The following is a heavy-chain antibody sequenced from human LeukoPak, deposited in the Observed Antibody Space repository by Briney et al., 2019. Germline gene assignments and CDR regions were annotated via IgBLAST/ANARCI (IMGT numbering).Heavy chain of an antibody. Sequence: GASVKVSCKASGYTFTSYYMHWVRPAPGQGLEWMGIINSSGGSRSYAQKFQGRVTMTSDTSTSTVYMELSSLRSEDTAVYSCARGGTTGIFDYWGQGTLVTVSS. CDR2: INSSGGSR. CDR3: ARGGTTGIFDY. D-gene: IGHD1-1*01. V-gene: IGHV1-46*01. J-gene: IGHJ4*02. CDR1: GYTFTSYY.